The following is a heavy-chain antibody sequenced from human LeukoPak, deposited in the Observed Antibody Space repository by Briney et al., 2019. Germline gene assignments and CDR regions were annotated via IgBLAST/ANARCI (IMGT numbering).Heavy chain of an antibody. D-gene: IGHD6-13*01. CDR1: GFTFDDYA. V-gene: IGHV3-9*01. CDR3: AKDRGSSSWYYFDY. CDR2: ISWNSGSI. Sequence: GGSLRLSCAASGFTFDDYAMHWVRQAPGKGLEWVSGISWNSGSIGYADSVKGRFTISRDNAKNSLYLQMNSLRAEDTALYYCAKDRGSSSWYYFDYWGQGTLVTVSS. J-gene: IGHJ4*02.